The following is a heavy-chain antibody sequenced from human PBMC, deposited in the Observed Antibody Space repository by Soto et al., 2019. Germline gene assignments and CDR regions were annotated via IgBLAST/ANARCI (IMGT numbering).Heavy chain of an antibody. V-gene: IGHV4-34*01. Sequence: SETLSLTCTVSGGVMSSYYWTWLRXSPGRGLEGIGEINHSGSTNYNPSLKRRVTISVDTSKNQFSLKLSSVTAADTAVYYCARGLREDAFDIWGQGTMVTVSS. J-gene: IGHJ3*02. CDR3: ARGLREDAFDI. CDR2: INHSGST. CDR1: GGVMSSYY.